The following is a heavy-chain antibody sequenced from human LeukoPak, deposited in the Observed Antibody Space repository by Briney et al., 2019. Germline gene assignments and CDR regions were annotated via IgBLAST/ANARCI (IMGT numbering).Heavy chain of an antibody. J-gene: IGHJ4*02. D-gene: IGHD5-18*01. CDR3: ATPAGDSYGIVFDY. V-gene: IGHV1-24*01. Sequence: ASVKVSCKVSEYTLTELSMHWVRQAPGKGLEWMGGFDPEDGETIYAQKFQGRVTMTEDTSTDTAYMELSSLRSEATAVYYCATPAGDSYGIVFDYWGQGTLVTVSS. CDR2: FDPEDGET. CDR1: EYTLTELS.